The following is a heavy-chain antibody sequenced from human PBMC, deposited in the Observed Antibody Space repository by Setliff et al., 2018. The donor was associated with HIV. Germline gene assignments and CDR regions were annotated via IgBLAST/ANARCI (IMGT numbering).Heavy chain of an antibody. CDR3: ASAPLTTVTTGPRYYLDY. V-gene: IGHV1-46*01. J-gene: IGHJ4*02. CDR1: GYTFTNYF. D-gene: IGHD4-17*01. CDR2: IDPSGAST. Sequence: ASVTVSCKASGYTFTNYFMHWVRQAPGQGLEWMGIIDPSGASTSYAQKFQSRLTMTRDTSTSTVYMELSSLRSEDTAVYFCASAPLTTVTTGPRYYLDYWGQGTLVTVSS.